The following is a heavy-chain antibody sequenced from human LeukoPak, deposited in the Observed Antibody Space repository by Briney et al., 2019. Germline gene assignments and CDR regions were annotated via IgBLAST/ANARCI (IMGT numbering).Heavy chain of an antibody. CDR2: INTNTGNP. J-gene: IGHJ4*02. CDR1: GYVFSIYA. D-gene: IGHD3-10*01. Sequence: ASVKVSCKASGYVFSIYAMNWVRQAPGQGLEWMGWINTNTGNPTYAQGFTGRFVFSLDTSVSTAYLEISSLKAEDTAVYYCATDYGSGKYYFDYWGQGTLVTVSS. V-gene: IGHV7-4-1*02. CDR3: ATDYGSGKYYFDY.